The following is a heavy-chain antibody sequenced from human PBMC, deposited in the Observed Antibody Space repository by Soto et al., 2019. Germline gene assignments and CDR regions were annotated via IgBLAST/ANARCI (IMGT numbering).Heavy chain of an antibody. CDR3: AKNGLPPYYSYGLDV. D-gene: IGHD5-12*01. CDR2: ISGYNGDT. V-gene: IGHV1-18*01. CDR1: GYTFTRYG. J-gene: IGHJ6*02. Sequence: QGHLVQSGAEVKKPGTSVKVSCKASGYTFTRYGISWVRQAPGQGLEWMGWISGYNGDTNYAQNLLGRDTTPIDTSTRTANSELRSLTSDDTAVYYCAKNGLPPYYSYGLDVWGQGTPVTVSS.